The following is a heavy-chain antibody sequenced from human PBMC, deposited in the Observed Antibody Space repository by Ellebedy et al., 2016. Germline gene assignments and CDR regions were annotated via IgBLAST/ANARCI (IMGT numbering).Heavy chain of an antibody. D-gene: IGHD1-1*01. J-gene: IGHJ4*02. V-gene: IGHV4-59*08. CDR1: GGSISSYY. Sequence: SETLSLTCSVSGGSISSYYWTWIRQPPGKGLEWIAYFYHSGNTNYSPSLKSRVTISVDTSKNQFSLKLSSVIAADTAVYYCATYTMGRLDYWGQGTLVTVSS. CDR3: ATYTMGRLDY. CDR2: FYHSGNT.